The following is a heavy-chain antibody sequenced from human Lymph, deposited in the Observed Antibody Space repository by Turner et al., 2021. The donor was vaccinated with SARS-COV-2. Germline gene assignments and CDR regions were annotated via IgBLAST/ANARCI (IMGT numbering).Heavy chain of an antibody. CDR3: ATAPAAVVTGWFDP. D-gene: IGHD2-15*01. CDR1: GYTLPELS. CDR2: VDPEDGET. V-gene: IGHV1-24*01. J-gene: IGHJ5*02. Sequence: QVQLVQSGAEVKKPGASVKVSCTVSGYTLPELSMHWVRQTPGKGLEWMGGVDPEDGETIYAQNCQGRVTMTEDTSTDTAYMDLSSLRSEDTAGDYCATAPAAVVTGWFDPWGQGTLVTVSS.